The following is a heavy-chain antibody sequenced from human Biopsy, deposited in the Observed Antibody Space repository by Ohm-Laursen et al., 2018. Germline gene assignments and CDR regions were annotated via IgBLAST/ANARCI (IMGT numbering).Heavy chain of an antibody. D-gene: IGHD3-3*01. CDR2: FYYSGST. Sequence: SETLSLTCNVSGDSISIYYWSWIRQPPGKGLEWIGNFYYSGSTNYNPSLKSRITVSLDRSKSQVSLRMNSVTAADTAVYYCARARIKTSGVLIPETYYFDSWGQGTLVTVSS. CDR3: ARARIKTSGVLIPETYYFDS. CDR1: GDSISIYY. V-gene: IGHV4-59*01. J-gene: IGHJ4*02.